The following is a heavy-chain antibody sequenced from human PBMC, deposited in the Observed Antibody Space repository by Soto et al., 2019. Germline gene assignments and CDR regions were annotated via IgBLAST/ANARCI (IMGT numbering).Heavy chain of an antibody. J-gene: IGHJ4*02. CDR1: GFTFSSYA. CDR2: ISYDGSNK. V-gene: IGHV3-30*03. D-gene: IGHD3-16*02. Sequence: GGSLRPSCAASGFTFSSYAMHWVRQAPGKGLEWVAVISYDGSNKYYADSVKGRLTISRDNAKNPLYLQMNSLRAEDTAVYYCPRDTSRDDDVWWSYHPFDYWGQGTLVTVSS. CDR3: PRDTSRDDDVWWSYHPFDY.